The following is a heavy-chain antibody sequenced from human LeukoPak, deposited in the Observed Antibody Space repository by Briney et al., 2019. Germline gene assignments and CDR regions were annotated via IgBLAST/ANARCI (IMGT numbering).Heavy chain of an antibody. CDR2: ISSSSSYI. D-gene: IGHD4-17*01. Sequence: GGPLSRSCAASGFTFSGYSRNWVRQAQGMGLVGFSSISSSSSYIYYADSVKGRFTISRDNAKNSLYLQMSSLRAEDTAVYYCARGTVPDYGDYVYYFDYWGQGTLVTVSS. CDR3: ARGTVPDYGDYVYYFDY. V-gene: IGHV3-21*01. J-gene: IGHJ4*02. CDR1: GFTFSGYS.